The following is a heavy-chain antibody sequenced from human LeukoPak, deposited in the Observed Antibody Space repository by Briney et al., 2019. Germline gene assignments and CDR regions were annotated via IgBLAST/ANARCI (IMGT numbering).Heavy chain of an antibody. CDR3: ATGGGTWYNWNEFDY. CDR2: IYYSGST. Sequence: SETLSLTCTVSGGSVNSGNYYWSWIRQPPGKGLEWIGYIYYSGSTKYNPSLKSRVTISVDTSKNQFSLKLSSVTAADTAVYYCATGGGTWYNWNEFDYWGQGTLVTVSS. CDR1: GGSVNSGNYY. V-gene: IGHV4-61*01. J-gene: IGHJ4*02. D-gene: IGHD1-20*01.